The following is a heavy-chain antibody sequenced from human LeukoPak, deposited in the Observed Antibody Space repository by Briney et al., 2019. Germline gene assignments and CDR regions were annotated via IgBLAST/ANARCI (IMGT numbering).Heavy chain of an antibody. CDR3: ARTPDYCTSTACYADYYYGMDV. J-gene: IGHJ6*02. CDR2: VYYSGNT. D-gene: IGHD2-2*01. V-gene: IGHV4-59*08. Sequence: SETLSLTRIVSGGSVTTYYWTWIRQPPGKGLEWIGYVYYSGNTNYNPSLESRVTISVDIPKNRVSLRLSSVTAADTAVYYCARTPDYCTSTACYADYYYGMDVWGPGATVTVSS. CDR1: GGSVTTYY.